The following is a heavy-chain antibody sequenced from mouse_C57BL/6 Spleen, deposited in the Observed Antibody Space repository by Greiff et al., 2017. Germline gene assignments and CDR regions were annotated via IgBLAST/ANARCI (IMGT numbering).Heavy chain of an antibody. V-gene: IGHV1-82*01. D-gene: IGHD2-14*01. J-gene: IGHJ4*01. Sequence: VKLMESGPELVKPGASVKISCKASGYAFSSSWMNWVKQRPGKGLEWIGRIYPGDGDTNYNGKFKGKATLTADKSSSTAYMQLSSLTSEDSAVYFCAREGGYRDAMDYWGQGTSVTVSS. CDR1: GYAFSSSW. CDR2: IYPGDGDT. CDR3: AREGGYRDAMDY.